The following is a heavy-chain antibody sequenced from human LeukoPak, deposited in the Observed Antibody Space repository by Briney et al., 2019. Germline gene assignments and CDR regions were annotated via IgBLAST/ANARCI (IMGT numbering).Heavy chain of an antibody. CDR1: GDSISSGGYY. CDR3: ARLILGYSYGIDYYYYYMDV. D-gene: IGHD5-18*01. J-gene: IGHJ6*03. CDR2: IYYSGNT. Sequence: PSQTLSLTCTVSGDSISSGGYYWSWIRQHPGKGLEWIGYIYYSGNTYYNPSLKSRLTISLDTSKNQFSLKLTSVTAADTAVYYCARLILGYSYGIDYYYYYMDVWGKGTTVTVSS. V-gene: IGHV4-31*03.